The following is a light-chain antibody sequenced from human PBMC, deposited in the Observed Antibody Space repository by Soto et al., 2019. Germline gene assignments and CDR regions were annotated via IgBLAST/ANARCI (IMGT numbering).Light chain of an antibody. V-gene: IGKV3-20*01. J-gene: IGKJ5*01. CDR1: QSLTNSF. Sequence: EFVFTQSPCTLSLSPPERSTLSCRASQSLTNSFMAWYQQKPGQAPRLLIYDTSSRASGIPDRFSGSGSGTDFTLTISRLETEDFAVFYCQQYGTSEIIFGQGTRLEIK. CDR2: DTS. CDR3: QQYGTSEII.